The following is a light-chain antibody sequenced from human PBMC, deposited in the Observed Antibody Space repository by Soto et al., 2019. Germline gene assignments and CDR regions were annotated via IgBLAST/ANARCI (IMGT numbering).Light chain of an antibody. Sequence: QSALTQPASVSGSPGQSIAISCTGASFDVGGYNYVSWYQQHPGKAPKLMIYDVASRPSGVSDRFSGSKSGNTASLTISGLQDEDEADYYCSSYTSSSTLDVFGTGTKVTVL. CDR1: SFDVGGYNY. V-gene: IGLV2-14*03. J-gene: IGLJ1*01. CDR2: DVA. CDR3: SSYTSSSTLDV.